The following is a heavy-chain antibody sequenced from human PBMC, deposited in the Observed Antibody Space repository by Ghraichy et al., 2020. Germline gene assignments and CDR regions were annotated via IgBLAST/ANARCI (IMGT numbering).Heavy chain of an antibody. D-gene: IGHD4-17*01. J-gene: IGHJ5*02. Sequence: SETLSLTCTVSGGSISTYYWSWIRQPPGKGPEWIGFIYYNGGTNYNPSLSSRVTISLDTSKNQLSLKLNSVTAADTAVYYCARGDYGDYPPYSWFDPWGQGTLVTVSS. CDR3: ARGDYGDYPPYSWFDP. CDR2: IYYNGGT. V-gene: IGHV4-59*01. CDR1: GGSISTYY.